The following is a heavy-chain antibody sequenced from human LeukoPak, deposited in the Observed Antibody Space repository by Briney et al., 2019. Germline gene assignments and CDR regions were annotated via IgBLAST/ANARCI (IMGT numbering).Heavy chain of an antibody. J-gene: IGHJ4*02. D-gene: IGHD3-3*01. Sequence: ASVKVSCKASGYTFTSYGISWVRQAPGQGLEWMGWISAYNGNTNYAQKLQGRVTMTTDTSTSTAYMELRSLRSDDTAVYYCARISGIFGVVNLLYDYWGQGTLVTVSS. CDR1: GYTFTSYG. CDR3: ARISGIFGVVNLLYDY. V-gene: IGHV1-18*01. CDR2: ISAYNGNT.